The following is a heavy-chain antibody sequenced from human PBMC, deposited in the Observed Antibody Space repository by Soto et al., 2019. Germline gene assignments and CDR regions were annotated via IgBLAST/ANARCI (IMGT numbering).Heavy chain of an antibody. Sequence: QINLIESGPTLVKPTQTLTLTCTFSGFSLSTSGAAVGWVRQPPGRALEWLALIYWDGDKRYNASLGNSLTITKDTSMNQVVLTLTNVDPADTATYYCAHRATMTIFGLIIDNGIWFAPWGQGTRVIVSS. CDR3: AHRATMTIFGLIIDNGIWFAP. CDR1: GFSLSTSGAA. CDR2: IYWDGDK. V-gene: IGHV2-5*02. D-gene: IGHD3-3*01. J-gene: IGHJ5*02.